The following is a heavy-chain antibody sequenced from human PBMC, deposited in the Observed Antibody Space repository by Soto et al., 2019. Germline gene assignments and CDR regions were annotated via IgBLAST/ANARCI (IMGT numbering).Heavy chain of an antibody. D-gene: IGHD6-19*01. CDR1: GFNFTVYA. CDR2: IGETGATL. V-gene: IGHV3-23*01. CDR3: VKGGWAAS. Sequence: EVQLLQSGGGLVQPEGSLRLSCVASGFNFTVYAMSWVRQAPGKGLEWISRIGETGATLHYADSVKGRFTVSRDNSQKTVSLEIHSPTVDDTAVYYCVKGGWAASWGQGTLVTVSS. J-gene: IGHJ5*02.